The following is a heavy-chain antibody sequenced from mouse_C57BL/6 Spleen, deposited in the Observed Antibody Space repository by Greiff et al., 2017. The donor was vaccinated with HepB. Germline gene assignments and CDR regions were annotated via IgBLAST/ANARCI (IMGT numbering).Heavy chain of an antibody. J-gene: IGHJ4*01. Sequence: VKVVESGPGLVQPSQSLSITCTVSGFSLTSYGVHWVRQSPGKGLEWLGVIWSGGSTDYNAAFISRLSISKDNSKSQVFFKMNSLQADDTAIYYCARNPIYDGAMDYWGQGTSVTVSS. V-gene: IGHV2-2*01. CDR3: ARNPIYDGAMDY. CDR2: IWSGGST. D-gene: IGHD2-3*01. CDR1: GFSLTSYG.